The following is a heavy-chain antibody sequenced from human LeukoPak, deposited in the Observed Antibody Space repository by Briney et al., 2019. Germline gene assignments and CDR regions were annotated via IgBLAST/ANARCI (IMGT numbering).Heavy chain of an antibody. J-gene: IGHJ4*02. V-gene: IGHV3-33*06. D-gene: IGHD3-10*01. CDR3: AKDAYYGSHGIGYFVY. CDR1: GFAFSSYG. Sequence: GGSLRLSCAASGFAFSSYGRHWVRQPPGKGLEWVAVICYDGSNKYYADSVKGRFTISRDNSKNTLYLQMNSLRAEDTAVYYFAKDAYYGSHGIGYFVYWGQGTLVTVSS. CDR2: ICYDGSNK.